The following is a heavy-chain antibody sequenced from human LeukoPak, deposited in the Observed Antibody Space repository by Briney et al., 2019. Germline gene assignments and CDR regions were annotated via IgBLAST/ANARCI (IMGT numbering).Heavy chain of an antibody. CDR2: INPNSGGT. J-gene: IGHJ3*02. D-gene: IGHD5-18*01. CDR1: GYTFTGYY. Sequence: ASVKVSCKASGYTFTGYYMHWVRRAPGQGLEWMGWINPNSGGTNYAQKFQGRVTMTRDTSISTAYMELSRLRSDDTAVYYCARSGYSYGSHAFDIWGQGTMVTVSS. V-gene: IGHV1-2*02. CDR3: ARSGYSYGSHAFDI.